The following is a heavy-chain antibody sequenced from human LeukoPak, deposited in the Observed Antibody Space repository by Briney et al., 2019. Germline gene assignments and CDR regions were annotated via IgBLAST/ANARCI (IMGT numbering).Heavy chain of an antibody. D-gene: IGHD6-13*01. CDR3: ARDRAAAGQT. CDR2: ISYDGSNK. CDR1: GFTFSSYA. J-gene: IGHJ4*02. V-gene: IGHV3-30-3*01. Sequence: PGGSLRLSCAASGFTFSSYAMHWVRQAPGKGLEWVAVISYDGSNKYYADSVKGRFTISRDNSKNTLYLQMNSLRAEDTAVYYYARDRAAAGQTWGQGTLVTVSS.